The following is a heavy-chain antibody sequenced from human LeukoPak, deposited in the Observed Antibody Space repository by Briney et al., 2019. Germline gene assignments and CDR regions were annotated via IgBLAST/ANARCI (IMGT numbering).Heavy chain of an antibody. J-gene: IGHJ4*02. D-gene: IGHD6-6*01. V-gene: IGHV3-7*04. Sequence: GGSLRLSCEASGFTFSNYWMTWVRQAPGKGLEWVANIKEDGSDENYVDSVKGRFTISRDNGKNSLYLQMNSLRAEDTAVYYCARGGSDSDYWGQGTLVTVSS. CDR3: ARGGSDSDY. CDR2: IKEDGSDE. CDR1: GFTFSNYW.